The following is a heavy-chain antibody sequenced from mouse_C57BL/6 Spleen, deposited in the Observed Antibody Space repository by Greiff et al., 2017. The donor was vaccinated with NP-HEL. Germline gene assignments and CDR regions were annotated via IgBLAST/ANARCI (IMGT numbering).Heavy chain of an antibody. V-gene: IGHV1-4*01. CDR3: ARWLLHFDY. CDR2: INPSSGYT. D-gene: IGHD2-3*01. CDR1: GYTFTSYT. Sequence: QVHVKQSGAELARPGASVKMSCKASGYTFTSYTMHWVKQRPGQGLEWIGYINPSSGYTKYNQKFKDKATLTADKSSSTAYMQLSSLTSEDSAVYYCARWLLHFDYWGQGTTLTVSS. J-gene: IGHJ2*01.